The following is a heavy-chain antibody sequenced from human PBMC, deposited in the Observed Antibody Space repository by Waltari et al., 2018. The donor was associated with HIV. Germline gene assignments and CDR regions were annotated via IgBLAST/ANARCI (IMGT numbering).Heavy chain of an antibody. CDR1: GLPFTNSW. CDR3: VRVEYVGWASDYHYGMDV. Sequence: EVQLVESGGALVTPGGSLSFSCPASGLPFTNSWKNWFRQAPGKGLVWVARINSDGTSRAYGASMKGRFTISRDNGNNTLDLQMRRLRVEDTAVYYCVRVEYVGWASDYHYGMDVWGQGTTVIVSS. J-gene: IGHJ6*02. CDR2: INSDGTSR. V-gene: IGHV3-74*03. D-gene: IGHD2-8*01.